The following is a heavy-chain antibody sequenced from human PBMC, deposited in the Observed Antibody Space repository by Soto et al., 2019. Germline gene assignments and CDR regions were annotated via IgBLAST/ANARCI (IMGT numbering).Heavy chain of an antibody. Sequence: QVQLQESGPGLVKPSQTLSLTCTVSGGSISSGDYYWSWIRQPPGKGLEWIGYIYYSGSTYYNPSLKSGITISVNTSKNQFCLKLSSVTAADTAVYYCARGGTYSSGWYSESFDSRPGHFDYWGQGTLSPYPQ. CDR3: ARGGTYSSGWYSESFDSRPGHFDY. D-gene: IGHD6-19*01. J-gene: IGHJ4*02. V-gene: IGHV4-30-4*01. CDR2: IYYSGST. CDR1: GGSISSGDYY.